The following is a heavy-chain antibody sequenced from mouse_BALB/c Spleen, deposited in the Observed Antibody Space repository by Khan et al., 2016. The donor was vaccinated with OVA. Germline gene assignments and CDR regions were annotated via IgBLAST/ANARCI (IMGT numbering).Heavy chain of an antibody. V-gene: IGHV7-3*02. CDR2: IRNKAKDYTT. Sequence: EVELVESGGGLVQPGGSLRLSCATSGFTFTDYYMSWVRQPPGKALEWLGFIRNKAKDYTTEYSASVKGRFTISRAISQSIVYLQMNTLRPEDSATYYCARETVVDIYWYFDVWGAGTTVTVSS. J-gene: IGHJ1*01. CDR1: GFTFTDYY. D-gene: IGHD1-1*01. CDR3: ARETVVDIYWYFDV.